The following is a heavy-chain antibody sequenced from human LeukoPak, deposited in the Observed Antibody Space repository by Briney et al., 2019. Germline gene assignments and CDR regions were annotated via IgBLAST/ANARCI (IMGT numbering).Heavy chain of an antibody. J-gene: IGHJ4*02. CDR1: GYTFTGYY. CDR3: ARDISGSGWYYFDY. D-gene: IGHD6-19*01. CDR2: INPNSGGT. V-gene: IGHV1-2*02. Sequence: GASVKVSRKASGYTFTGYYMHWVRQAPGQGLEWMGWINPNSGGTNYAQKFQGRVTMTRDTSISTAYMELSRLRSDDTAVYYCARDISGSGWYYFDYWGQGTLVTVSS.